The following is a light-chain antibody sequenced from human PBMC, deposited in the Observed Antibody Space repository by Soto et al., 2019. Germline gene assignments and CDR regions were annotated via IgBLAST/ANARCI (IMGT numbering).Light chain of an antibody. CDR1: QNINNW. Sequence: DIQMTQSPSTLSASVGDRVTISCRASQNINNWVAWYQQKPGKAPKFLMYDASILESGVPSRFGGSGFGTEFRLTISSLQPDDLGSYYCQHMRTFGPAPKADIK. CDR2: DAS. V-gene: IGKV1-5*01. J-gene: IGKJ1*01. CDR3: QHMRT.